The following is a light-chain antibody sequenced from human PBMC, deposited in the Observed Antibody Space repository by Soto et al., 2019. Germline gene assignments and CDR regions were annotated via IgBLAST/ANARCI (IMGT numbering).Light chain of an antibody. CDR2: DAS. CDR1: QSISSW. CDR3: QQYSSYSKT. Sequence: IQLTQSPSSLSASVGDRLTITCRASQSISSWLAWYQQRPGKAPKLLIFDASSLEGGVPSRFSGSGSGTEFTLTISSLQPDDFATYYCQQYSSYSKTFGQGTKVDIK. J-gene: IGKJ1*01. V-gene: IGKV1-5*01.